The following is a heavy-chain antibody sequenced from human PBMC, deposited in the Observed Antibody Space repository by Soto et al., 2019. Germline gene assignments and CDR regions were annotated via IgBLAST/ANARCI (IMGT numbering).Heavy chain of an antibody. V-gene: IGHV4-30-4*01. Sequence: TSETLSLTCTVSGDSISTYDYYWSWFRQPPGEGLQWIGYIYYSGTTFYNPSLKSRITLSMDTSKNQFSLRLSSVTVADTAVYYCARGIGVFDSWGQGTLVTVYS. CDR3: ARGIGVFDS. D-gene: IGHD3-10*01. CDR1: GDSISTYDYY. J-gene: IGHJ4*02. CDR2: IYYSGTT.